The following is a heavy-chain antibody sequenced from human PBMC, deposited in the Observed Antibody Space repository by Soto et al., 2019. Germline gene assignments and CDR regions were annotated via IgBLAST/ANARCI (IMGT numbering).Heavy chain of an antibody. CDR1: GLTFNNAW. Sequence: GGSLRLSCVASGLTFNNAWMNWVRQAPGKGLEWVGRIRSKSDGGTTDYAAPVKGRFTISRDDSKNMVDLQMSSLKTEDTAIYYCTTCSGAAFEYRGQGALVTVSS. CDR2: IRSKSDGGTT. CDR3: TTCSGAAFEY. V-gene: IGHV3-15*01. J-gene: IGHJ4*02. D-gene: IGHD2-15*01.